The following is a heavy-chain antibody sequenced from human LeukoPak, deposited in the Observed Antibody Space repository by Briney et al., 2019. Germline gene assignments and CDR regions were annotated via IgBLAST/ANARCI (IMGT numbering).Heavy chain of an antibody. D-gene: IGHD2-2*02. J-gene: IGHJ4*02. V-gene: IGHV3-23*01. CDR2: ISGSGGST. CDR3: AKDAWGYCSSTSCYNDY. CDR1: GVTFSSYA. Sequence: GGSLRLSCAASGVTFSSYAMSWVRQAPGKGLEWVSAISGSGGSTYYADSVKGRFTISRDNSKNTLYLQINSLRAEDTAVYYCAKDAWGYCSSTSCYNDYWGQRTRVTVSS.